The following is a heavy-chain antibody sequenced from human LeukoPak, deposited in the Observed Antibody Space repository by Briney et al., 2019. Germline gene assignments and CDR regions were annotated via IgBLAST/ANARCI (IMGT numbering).Heavy chain of an antibody. J-gene: IGHJ4*02. D-gene: IGHD6-13*01. V-gene: IGHV3-30*02. CDR1: GFTFSSYG. CDR2: IWYDGSNK. CDR3: AKVGAAAGYFDY. Sequence: GGSLRLSCAASGFTFSSYGMHWVRQAPGKGLEWVAVIWYDGSNKYYADSVKGRFTISRDNSKNTLYLQMNSLRAEDTAVYYCAKVGAAAGYFDYWGQGTLVTVSS.